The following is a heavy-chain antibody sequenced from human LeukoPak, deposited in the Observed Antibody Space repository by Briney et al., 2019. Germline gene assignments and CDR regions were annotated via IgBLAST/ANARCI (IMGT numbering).Heavy chain of an antibody. CDR3: ARGWGGSTSTVTTRPRYCDL. V-gene: IGHV4-31*03. CDR1: GGSISSGRYY. D-gene: IGHD4-11*01. Sequence: SETLSLTCTVSGGSISSGRYYWSWTRQHPGKGLEWIGYIYYTGSAYYNPSLKSRVTISRDTSKNQFSLNLGSVTAADTAVYYCARGWGGSTSTVTTRPRYCDLWGRGTLVIVSS. J-gene: IGHJ2*01. CDR2: IYYTGSA.